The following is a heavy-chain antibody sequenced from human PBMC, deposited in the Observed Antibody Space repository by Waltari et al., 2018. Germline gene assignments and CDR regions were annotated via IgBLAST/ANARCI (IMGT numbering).Heavy chain of an antibody. J-gene: IGHJ4*02. CDR2: ISSSSSYT. CDR1: GFTFSSYN. Sequence: EVQLVESGGGLVKPGGSLRLSCAASGFTFSSYNMNWFRQAPGKGLEWVSSISSSSSYTHYADSVKGRFTISRDNAKNSLYLQMNSLRAEDTAVYYCATGGWGFYFDYWGPGTLVTVSS. V-gene: IGHV3-21*01. D-gene: IGHD7-27*01. CDR3: ATGGWGFYFDY.